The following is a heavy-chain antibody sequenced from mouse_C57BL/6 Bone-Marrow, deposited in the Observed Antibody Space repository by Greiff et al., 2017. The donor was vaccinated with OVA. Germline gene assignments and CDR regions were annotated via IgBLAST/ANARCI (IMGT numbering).Heavy chain of an antibody. D-gene: IGHD1-1*01. Sequence: QVQLQQPGAELVKPGASVKLSCKASGYTFTSYLMQWVKQRPGQGLEWIGEIDPSDSYTNYNQKFKGKATLTVDTSSSTAYMQLSSLTSEDSAVYYCYYGSSYYWGQGTTLTVSS. J-gene: IGHJ2*01. CDR3: YYGSSYY. CDR1: GYTFTSYL. CDR2: IDPSDSYT. V-gene: IGHV1-50*01.